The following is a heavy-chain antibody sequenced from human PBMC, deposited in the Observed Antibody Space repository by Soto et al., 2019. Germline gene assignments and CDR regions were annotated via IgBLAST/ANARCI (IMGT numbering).Heavy chain of an antibody. D-gene: IGHD1-1*01. CDR1: GYTFTAYA. V-gene: IGHV1-3*04. J-gene: IGHJ3*02. CDR3: ARDLWDERVLDGFDM. CDR2: INTASGKT. Sequence: SVKVSCKAAGYTFTAYAVQWGRQATGQSLEWMGWINTASGKTKYSQKFQGRVTITRDTSATTAYMELTSLRSEDTAVYYCARDLWDERVLDGFDMWGQGTTVTVSS.